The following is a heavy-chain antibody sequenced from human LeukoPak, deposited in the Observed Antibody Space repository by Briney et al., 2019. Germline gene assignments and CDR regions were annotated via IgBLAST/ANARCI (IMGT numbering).Heavy chain of an antibody. D-gene: IGHD6-19*01. CDR1: GASINSGSYY. CDR3: ATDFGDSSGWYRF. Sequence: SETLSLTCTVSGASINSGSYYWRWLRQPAGKGLEFIGHFSSSGSTNYNPSLRSRITISVDTSKNQFSLKVSSVTAADAAVYYCATDFGDSSGWYRFWGQGTLVTVSS. V-gene: IGHV4-61*09. J-gene: IGHJ4*02. CDR2: FSSSGST.